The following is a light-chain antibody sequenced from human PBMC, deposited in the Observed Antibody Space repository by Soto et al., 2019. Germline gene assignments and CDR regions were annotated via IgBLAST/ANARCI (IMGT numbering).Light chain of an antibody. CDR1: QDISSW. V-gene: IGKV1-12*01. CDR3: QQANSFPRT. Sequence: IRMNQSPSSLSASTGDRVTITCRASQDISSWLVWYQQKPGKAPKLLIHATSGLQSGVPSRFSGSGSGTDFTLTISNLQSEDFATYYCQQANSFPRTFGGGTKVDIK. J-gene: IGKJ4*02. CDR2: ATS.